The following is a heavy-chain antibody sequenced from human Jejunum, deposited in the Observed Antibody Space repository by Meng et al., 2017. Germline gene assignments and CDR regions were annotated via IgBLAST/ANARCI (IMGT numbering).Heavy chain of an antibody. D-gene: IGHD3-9*01. CDR3: ARRLPYFDTGFYDF. Sequence: QGHIQEWGGGLLGPSETLFLTCAVYGASFSGYKWDWIRQPPGKGLEWIGEINHSGSTTYNPSLKSRVTMLVDTSKNQFSLKVDSVSAADTAVYYCARRLPYFDTGFYDFWGQGTLVTVSS. V-gene: IGHV4-34*01. J-gene: IGHJ4*02. CDR1: GASFSGYK. CDR2: INHSGST.